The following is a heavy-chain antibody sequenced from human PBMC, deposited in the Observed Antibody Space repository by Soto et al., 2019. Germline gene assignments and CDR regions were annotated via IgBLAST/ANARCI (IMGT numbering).Heavy chain of an antibody. CDR3: ERGRTKSSGRGGIFDL. CDR2: VKPNKVDT. D-gene: IGHD3-22*01. Sequence: QVQLVQSGAEVRKPGASVKVSCRASGYRFTGYSIHWVRHAPGQGLEWMGWVKPNKVDTEDAQKFRGRVTLNGDTYISTAYMELYRLRSDDTAVYYCERGRTKSSGRGGIFDLWGQGTLVNVYS. CDR1: GYRFTGYS. V-gene: IGHV1-2*02. J-gene: IGHJ4*02.